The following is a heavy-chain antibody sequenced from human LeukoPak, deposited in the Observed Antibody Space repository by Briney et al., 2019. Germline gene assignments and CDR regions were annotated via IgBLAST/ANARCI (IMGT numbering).Heavy chain of an antibody. V-gene: IGHV4-59*01. J-gene: IGHJ6*02. CDR3: ARVTRSGSYYYYYGMDV. CDR1: GGSISSYY. CDR2: IYYSGST. Sequence: SETLSLTCTVSGGSISSYYWSWIRQPPGKGLEWIGYIYYSGSTNYNPSLKSRVTISVDTSKNQFSLKLSSVTAADTAVYYCARVTRSGSYYYYYGMDVWGQGTTVTVSS. D-gene: IGHD1-26*01.